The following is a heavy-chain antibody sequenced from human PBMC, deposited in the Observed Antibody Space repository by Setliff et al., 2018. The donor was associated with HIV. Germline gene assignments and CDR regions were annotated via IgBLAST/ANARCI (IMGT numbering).Heavy chain of an antibody. CDR1: GGSITRTPYY. D-gene: IGHD3-10*01. CDR3: ARLSGGMVPNY. J-gene: IGHJ4*02. CDR2: IHHSGTA. V-gene: IGHV4-39*01. Sequence: PSETLSLTCTVSGGSITRTPYYWGWIRQPPGKGLEWIGSIHHSGTAYDNPSLKSRVTISVDPSKNQILLRLSSVTAADTAVYYCARLSGGMVPNYWGQGTRVTVS.